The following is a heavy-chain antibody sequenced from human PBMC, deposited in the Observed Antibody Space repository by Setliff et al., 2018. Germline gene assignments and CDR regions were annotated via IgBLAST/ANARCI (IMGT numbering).Heavy chain of an antibody. CDR1: GGPFSSYD. V-gene: IGHV1-69*13. Sequence: SVKVSCKASGGPFSSYDISWVRQAPGQGLEWMGRIILIFGTANYAQKFQGRVTITADQSTRTAYMELSSLRSEDTAVYYCATNSGGNTIDAFDIWGQGTMVT. CDR3: ATNSGGNTIDAFDI. CDR2: IILIFGTA. D-gene: IGHD2-15*01. J-gene: IGHJ3*02.